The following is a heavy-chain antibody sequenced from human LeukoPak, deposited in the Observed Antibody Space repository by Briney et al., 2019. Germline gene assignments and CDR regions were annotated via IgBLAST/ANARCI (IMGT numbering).Heavy chain of an antibody. CDR3: AKDYAVAGIFDY. CDR2: ISWNSGSI. J-gene: IGHJ4*02. CDR1: GFTFDDYA. V-gene: IGHV3-9*01. D-gene: IGHD6-19*01. Sequence: GGFLRLSCAASGFTFDDYAMHWVRQAPGKGLEWVSGISWNSGSIGYADSVKGRFTISRDNAKNSLYLQMNSLRAEDTALYYCAKDYAVAGIFDYWGQGTLVTVSS.